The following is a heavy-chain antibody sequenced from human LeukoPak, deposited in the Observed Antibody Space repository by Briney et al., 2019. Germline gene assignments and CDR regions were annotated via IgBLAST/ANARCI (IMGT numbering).Heavy chain of an antibody. CDR3: ARDLNVVAIDY. V-gene: IGHV3-30-3*01. CDR2: ISYGGSNK. D-gene: IGHD2-15*01. CDR1: GFTFSSYA. Sequence: GGSLRLSCAASGFTFSSYAMHWVRQAPGKGLEWVAVISYGGSNKYYADSVKGRFTISRDNSKNTLYLQMNSLRAEDTAVYYCARDLNVVAIDYWGQGTLVTVSS. J-gene: IGHJ4*02.